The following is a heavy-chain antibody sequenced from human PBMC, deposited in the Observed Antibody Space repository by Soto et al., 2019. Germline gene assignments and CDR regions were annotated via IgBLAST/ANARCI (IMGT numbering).Heavy chain of an antibody. Sequence: GASVKVSCKVSGYTLTELSMHWVRQAPGKGLEWMGGFDPEDGETIYAQKFQGRVTMTEDTSTDTAYMELSSLRSEDTAVYYCATRGNNWNDVDVRVRIFDIWGQGTMVTVSS. V-gene: IGHV1-24*01. CDR1: GYTLTELS. CDR3: ATRGNNWNDVDVRVRIFDI. J-gene: IGHJ3*02. D-gene: IGHD1-20*01. CDR2: FDPEDGET.